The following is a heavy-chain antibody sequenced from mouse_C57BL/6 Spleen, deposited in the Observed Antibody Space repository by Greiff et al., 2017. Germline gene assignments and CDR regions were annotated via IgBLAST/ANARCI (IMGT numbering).Heavy chain of an antibody. CDR1: GYTFTSYW. CDR3: AKTYYSNYVGYYAMDY. CDR2: INPSNGGT. D-gene: IGHD2-5*01. J-gene: IGHJ4*01. V-gene: IGHV1-53*01. Sequence: VQLQQSGTELVKPGASVKLSCKASGYTFTSYWMHWVKQRPGQGLEWIGNINPSNGGTNYNEKFKSKATLTVDKSSSTAYMQLSSLTSEDSAVYYCAKTYYSNYVGYYAMDYWGQGTSVTVSS.